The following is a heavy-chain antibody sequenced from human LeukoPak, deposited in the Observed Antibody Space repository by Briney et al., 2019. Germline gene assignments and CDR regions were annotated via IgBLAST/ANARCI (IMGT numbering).Heavy chain of an antibody. D-gene: IGHD5-24*01. CDR3: ARDFSGYNIFDY. CDR1: GYTFTSYG. J-gene: IGHJ4*02. CDR2: IIPILGIA. V-gene: IGHV1-69*04. Sequence: GASVKVSCKASGYTFTSYGISWVRQAPGQGLEWMGRIIPILGIANYAQKFQGRVTITADKSTSTAYMELSSLRSEDTAVYYCARDFSGYNIFDYWGQGTLVTVSS.